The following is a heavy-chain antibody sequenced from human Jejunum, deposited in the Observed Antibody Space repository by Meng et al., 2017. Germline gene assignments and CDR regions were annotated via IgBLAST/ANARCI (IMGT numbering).Heavy chain of an antibody. D-gene: IGHD3-3*01. J-gene: IGHJ4*02. V-gene: IGHV4-39*01. CDR2: MYYSGGT. CDR1: GDSISSSSYY. Sequence: QLQLQESGPGLVKPSETLSLTCTVSGDSISSSSYYWGWLRQPPGKGLEWIGSMYYSGGTYYNPSLKSRVTISVDASKNQFSLKLSSVTAADTAVYYCARSFWNYYYIDYWGQGALVTVSS. CDR3: ARSFWNYYYIDY.